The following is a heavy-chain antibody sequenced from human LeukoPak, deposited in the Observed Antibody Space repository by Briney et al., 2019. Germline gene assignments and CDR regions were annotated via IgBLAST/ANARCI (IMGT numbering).Heavy chain of an antibody. D-gene: IGHD6-13*01. J-gene: IGHJ5*02. V-gene: IGHV4-34*01. Sequence: SETLSLTCAVYVGSFSGYYWSWIRQSPEKGLEWIGEINDGGSTKYNPSLESRVTISVDPSKNQFSLKLNFVTAADTAVYYCARGRRIAAAVWFDPWGQGTLVTVSS. CDR2: INDGGST. CDR3: ARGRRIAAAVWFDP. CDR1: VGSFSGYY.